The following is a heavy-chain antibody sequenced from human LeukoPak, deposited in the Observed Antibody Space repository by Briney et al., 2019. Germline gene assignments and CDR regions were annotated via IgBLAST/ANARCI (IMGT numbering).Heavy chain of an antibody. Sequence: KPSETLSLTCTVSGGSISSYYWSWIRQPPGKGLEWIGYTYYSGSTNYNPSLKSRVTISVDTSKNQFSLKLSSVTAADAAVYYCARHAGGYVDYWGQGTLVTVSS. D-gene: IGHD2-15*01. CDR2: TYYSGST. CDR3: ARHAGGYVDY. CDR1: GGSISSYY. J-gene: IGHJ4*02. V-gene: IGHV4-59*08.